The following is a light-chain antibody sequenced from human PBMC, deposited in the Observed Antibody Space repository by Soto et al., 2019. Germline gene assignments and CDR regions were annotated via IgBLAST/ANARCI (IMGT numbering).Light chain of an antibody. CDR1: QSVGSN. J-gene: IGKJ4*01. CDR3: QQYDSWPPLT. CDR2: GAS. V-gene: IGKV3-15*01. Sequence: EIVMTQSPATLSVSPGERATLSCRASQSVGSNLAWYQQKPGQAPRLLIYGASTRATGIPARFSGSGSGTEFTLTISSLQSEDFAVYYWQQYDSWPPLTFGGGTTVEIK.